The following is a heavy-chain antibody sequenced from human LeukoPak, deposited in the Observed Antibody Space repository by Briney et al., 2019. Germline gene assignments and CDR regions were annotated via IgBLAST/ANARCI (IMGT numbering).Heavy chain of an antibody. D-gene: IGHD2-15*01. CDR3: AAVVVVAATPESDY. CDR2: ISSSSTI. CDR1: GFTFSSYS. Sequence: PGGSLRLSCAASGFTFSSYSMNWVRQAPGKGLEWVSYISSSSTIYYADSVKGRFTISRDNAKNSLYLQMNSLRAEDTAVYYCAAVVVVAATPESDYWGQGTLVTVSS. J-gene: IGHJ4*02. V-gene: IGHV3-48*01.